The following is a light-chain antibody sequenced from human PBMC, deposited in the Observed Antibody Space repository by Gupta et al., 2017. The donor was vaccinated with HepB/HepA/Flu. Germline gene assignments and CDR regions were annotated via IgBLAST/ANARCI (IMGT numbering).Light chain of an antibody. Sequence: QSVLTQPPSVSGAPGQRVTISCTGSSSNIGAGYDVHWYQQLPGTAPKVLIYGNSNRPSGVPDRFSGSKSGTSASLAITGLQAEDEADYYCQSYASSLRGAVLGGGTKLTVL. CDR3: QSYASSLRGAV. CDR2: GNS. J-gene: IGLJ3*02. V-gene: IGLV1-40*01. CDR1: SSNIGAGYD.